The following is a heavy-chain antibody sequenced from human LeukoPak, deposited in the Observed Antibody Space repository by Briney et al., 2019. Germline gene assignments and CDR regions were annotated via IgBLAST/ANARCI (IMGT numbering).Heavy chain of an antibody. V-gene: IGHV3-49*04. CDR1: GFTFGDYG. Sequence: HPGGSLRLSCADSGFTFGDYGMSWVRQAPGKGLEWVGLIRSKTYGGTTEHAASVKGRFTMSRDDSKSIAYLQMNSLKTEDTAVYYWTRVRGVIVEGFDYWGQGTLVTVSS. D-gene: IGHD3-10*01. CDR3: TRVRGVIVEGFDY. J-gene: IGHJ4*02. CDR2: IRSKTYGGTT.